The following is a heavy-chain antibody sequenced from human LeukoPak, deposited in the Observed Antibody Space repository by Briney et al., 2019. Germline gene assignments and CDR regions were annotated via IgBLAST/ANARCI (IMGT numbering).Heavy chain of an antibody. CDR3: ARVSDILTNYGMDV. J-gene: IGHJ6*02. V-gene: IGHV4-59*01. CDR1: GGSISSYY. D-gene: IGHD3-9*01. CDR2: IYYSGST. Sequence: SETLSLTCTVSGGSISSYYWSWIRQPPGKGLDGIGYIYYSGSTNYNPSLKSRVTISVDTSKNQFSLKLSSVTAADTAVYYCARVSDILTNYGMDVWGQGTTVTVSS.